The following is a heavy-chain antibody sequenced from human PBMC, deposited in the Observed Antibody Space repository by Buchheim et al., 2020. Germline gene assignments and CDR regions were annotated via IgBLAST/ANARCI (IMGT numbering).Heavy chain of an antibody. V-gene: IGHV3-21*01. CDR2: ISSSSSYI. CDR3: ARGYCSSTSCYGVDWFDP. D-gene: IGHD2-2*01. J-gene: IGHJ5*02. CDR1: GFTFSSYS. Sequence: EVQLVESGGGLVKPGGSLRLSCAASGFTFSSYSMNWVRQAPGKGLEWVSSISSSSSYIYYADSVKGRFTISRDNAKNSLYLQMNSLRAEDTAVCYCARGYCSSTSCYGVDWFDPWGQGTL.